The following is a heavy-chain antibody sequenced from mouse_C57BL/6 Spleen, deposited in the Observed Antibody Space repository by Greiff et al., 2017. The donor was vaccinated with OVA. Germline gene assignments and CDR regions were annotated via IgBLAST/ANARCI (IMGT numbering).Heavy chain of an antibody. CDR2: ISDGGSYT. Sequence: EVKLMESGGGLVKPGGSLNLSCAASGFTFISYAMSWVRQTPEKRLEWVATISDGGSYTYYPDNVKGRFTISRDNAKNNLYLQMSHLKSEDTAMYYCARDDCLDYWGQGTTLTVSS. CDR1: GFTFISYA. J-gene: IGHJ2*01. CDR3: ARDDCLDY. V-gene: IGHV5-4*01. D-gene: IGHD2-13*01.